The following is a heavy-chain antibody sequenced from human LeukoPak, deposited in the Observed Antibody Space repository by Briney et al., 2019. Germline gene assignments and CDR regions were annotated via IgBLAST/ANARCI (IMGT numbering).Heavy chain of an antibody. CDR1: AFTFSRYG. CDR3: AAGIAVAGTDY. V-gene: IGHV3-30*02. Sequence: GGSLRLSCAASAFTFSRYGMHWVRQAPGKGLEWVAFTRYDGSNKYYADTVKGRFTISRDNSKNTLYLQMNSLRAEDTAVYYCAAGIAVAGTDYWGQGTLVTVSS. D-gene: IGHD6-19*01. J-gene: IGHJ4*02. CDR2: TRYDGSNK.